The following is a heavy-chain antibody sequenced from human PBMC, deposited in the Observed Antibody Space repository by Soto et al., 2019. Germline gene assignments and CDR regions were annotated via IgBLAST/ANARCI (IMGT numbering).Heavy chain of an antibody. J-gene: IGHJ6*02. D-gene: IGHD4-4*01. Sequence: QVQLVESGGGVVQPGRSLRLSCAASGFTFSSYAMHWVRQAPGKGLEWVAVISYDGSNKYYADSVKGRFTISRDNSKNTLYLQMNSLRAEDTAVYYCARDDDSNYFSYYYYGMDVWGQGTTVTVSS. CDR1: GFTFSSYA. CDR2: ISYDGSNK. V-gene: IGHV3-30-3*01. CDR3: ARDDDSNYFSYYYYGMDV.